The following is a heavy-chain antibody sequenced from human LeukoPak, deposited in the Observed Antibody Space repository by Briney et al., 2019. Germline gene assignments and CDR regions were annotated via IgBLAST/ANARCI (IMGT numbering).Heavy chain of an antibody. Sequence: SETLSLTCTVSGGSISSSSYYWGWIRQPPGKGLEWIGSIYYSGSTYYNPSLKSRVTIPVDTSKNQFSLKLSSVTAADTAVYYCARGPYSSSYYFDYWGQGTLVTVSS. V-gene: IGHV4-39*07. J-gene: IGHJ4*02. CDR3: ARGPYSSSYYFDY. CDR2: IYYSGST. D-gene: IGHD6-6*01. CDR1: GGSISSSSYY.